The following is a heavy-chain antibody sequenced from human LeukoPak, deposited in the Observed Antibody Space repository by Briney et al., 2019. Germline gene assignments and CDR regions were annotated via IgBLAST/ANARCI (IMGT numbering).Heavy chain of an antibody. V-gene: IGHV3-48*03. J-gene: IGHJ4*02. CDR1: GFTFSSYE. Sequence: GGSLRLSCAASGFTFSSYEMNWVRQAPGKGLEWLSHISSSGSTKYYANSVKGRFTISRDNAQNSLYLQMNSLRVEDTAVYYCAKVAKYYYGSETYYFFEHWGQGTPVTASS. D-gene: IGHD3-10*01. CDR3: AKVAKYYYGSETYYFFEH. CDR2: ISSSGSTK.